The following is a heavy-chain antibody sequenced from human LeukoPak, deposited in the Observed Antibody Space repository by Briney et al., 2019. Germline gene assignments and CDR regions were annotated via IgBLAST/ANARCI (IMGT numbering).Heavy chain of an antibody. J-gene: IGHJ6*02. Sequence: TSETLSLTCAVSGGSISSSSGNCWTWVRQPPGKGLEWIGEINHSGSTNYNPSLKSRVTISVDTSKNQSSLKLSSVTAADTAVYYCACLVATDYYYGMDVWGQGTTVTVSS. V-gene: IGHV4-4*02. D-gene: IGHD5-12*01. CDR3: ACLVATDYYYGMDV. CDR2: INHSGST. CDR1: GGSISSSSGNC.